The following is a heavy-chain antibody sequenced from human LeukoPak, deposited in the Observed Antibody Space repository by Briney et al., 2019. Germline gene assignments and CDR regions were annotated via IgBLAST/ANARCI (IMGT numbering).Heavy chain of an antibody. CDR3: ARVRKAAAGTGYYYYYYMDV. Sequence: PSGTLSLTCAVSGGSISSSNWWSWVRQPPGKGLEWIGEIYHSGNTNYNPSLKSRVTISVDKSKNQFSLKLSSVTAADTAVYYCARVRKAAAGTGYYYYYYMDVWGKGTTVTVSS. CDR1: GGSISSSNW. J-gene: IGHJ6*03. D-gene: IGHD6-13*01. V-gene: IGHV4-4*02. CDR2: IYHSGNT.